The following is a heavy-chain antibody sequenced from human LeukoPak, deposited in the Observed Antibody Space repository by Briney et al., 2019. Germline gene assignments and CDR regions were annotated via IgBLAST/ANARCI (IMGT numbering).Heavy chain of an antibody. CDR3: AKEAISGLFYFDY. V-gene: IGHV3-23*01. Sequence: GGSLRLSCAASGFTFSSYAMSWVRQAPGKGLEWVSIISGSGGSKYYADSVKGRFTISRDNSKNTLHLQMNSLRAEDTAVYYCAKEAISGLFYFDYWGQGTLVTVSS. J-gene: IGHJ4*02. CDR1: GFTFSSYA. CDR2: ISGSGGSK. D-gene: IGHD2-15*01.